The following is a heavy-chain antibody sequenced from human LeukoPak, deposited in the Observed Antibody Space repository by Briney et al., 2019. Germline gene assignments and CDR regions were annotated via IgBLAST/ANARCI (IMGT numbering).Heavy chain of an antibody. Sequence: SETLSLTCGVHGGSFNDYSWTWIRQSPGKGLEWIGEINHSGSTTYNPSLKSRFTMSVDASKNQFSLRLSSVTAADTAVYYCARLGLYTSSWHRYYYFDYWGQGTLVTVSS. CDR3: ARLGLYTSSWHRYYYFDY. V-gene: IGHV4-34*01. CDR2: INHSGST. D-gene: IGHD6-13*01. J-gene: IGHJ4*02. CDR1: GGSFNDYS.